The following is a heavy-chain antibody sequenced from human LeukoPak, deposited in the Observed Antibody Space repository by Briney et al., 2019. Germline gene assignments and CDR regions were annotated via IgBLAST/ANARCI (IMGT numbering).Heavy chain of an antibody. D-gene: IGHD4-17*01. Sequence: ASVKVSCXASGYTFSSYGISWVRQAPGQGLEWMGWINVYNGNTNYAQKVQDRVTMTTDTPTSTAYMELRSLRSDDTAVYYCARRSMTTALSHFDYWGQGTLVTVSS. J-gene: IGHJ4*02. V-gene: IGHV1-18*01. CDR1: GYTFSSYG. CDR2: INVYNGNT. CDR3: ARRSMTTALSHFDY.